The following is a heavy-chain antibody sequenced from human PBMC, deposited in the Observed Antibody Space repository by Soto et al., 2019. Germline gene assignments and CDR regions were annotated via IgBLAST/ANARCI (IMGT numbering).Heavy chain of an antibody. CDR1: GFTFTSSA. CDR3: AADDSSGYYPPRDY. CDR2: IVVGSGNT. Sequence: GASVKVSCKASGFTFTSSAVQWVRQARGQRLEWIGWIVVGSGNTNYAQKFQERVTVTRDMSTSTAYMELSSLRSEDTAVYYCAADDSSGYYPPRDYWGQGTLVTVSS. D-gene: IGHD3-22*01. V-gene: IGHV1-58*01. J-gene: IGHJ4*02.